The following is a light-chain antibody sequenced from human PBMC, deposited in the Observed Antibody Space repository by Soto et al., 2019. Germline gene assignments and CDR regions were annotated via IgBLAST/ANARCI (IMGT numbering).Light chain of an antibody. CDR3: QSYDSSLSAVV. CDR1: SSNIGAGFD. J-gene: IGLJ2*01. V-gene: IGLV1-40*01. CDR2: GNN. Sequence: QSVLTQPPSVSGAPGQWVSISCTGSSSNIGAGFDVHWYQQVPGTAPKLLIYGNNNRPSGVPDRFSGSKSGTSASLAIAGLQVEDEADFYCQSYDSSLSAVVFGGGTKLTVL.